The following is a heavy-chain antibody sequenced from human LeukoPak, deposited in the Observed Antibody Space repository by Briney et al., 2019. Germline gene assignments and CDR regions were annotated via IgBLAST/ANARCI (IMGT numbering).Heavy chain of an antibody. Sequence: SETLSLTCAVYSGSFSGYYWSWIRQPPAKGLECIGEINDSGSVNCNPSLKNRVDLSVDTSKNQFSLRLSSVAAADTAVYYCARRLVDSGASQVSDDWGQGTLVTVSS. V-gene: IGHV4-34*01. CDR2: INDSGSV. CDR1: SGSFSGYY. D-gene: IGHD2-15*01. J-gene: IGHJ4*02. CDR3: ARRLVDSGASQVSDD.